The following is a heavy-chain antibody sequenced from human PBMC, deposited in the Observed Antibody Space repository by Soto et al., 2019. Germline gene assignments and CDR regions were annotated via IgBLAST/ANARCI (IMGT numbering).Heavy chain of an antibody. Sequence: SETLSLTCAVYGGSFSGYYWSWIRQPPGKGLEWIGEINHSGSTNYNPSLKGRFTISRDNAKNSLYLQMNSLRAEDTAVYYCARFRVYAEYDYWGQGTRVTVSS. J-gene: IGHJ4*02. CDR2: INHSGST. CDR3: ARFRVYAEYDY. D-gene: IGHD2-8*01. CDR1: GGSFSGYY. V-gene: IGHV4-34*01.